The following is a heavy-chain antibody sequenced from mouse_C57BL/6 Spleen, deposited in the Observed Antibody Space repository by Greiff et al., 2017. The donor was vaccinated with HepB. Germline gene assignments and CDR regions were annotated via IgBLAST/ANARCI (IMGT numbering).Heavy chain of an antibody. CDR3: ARSGGSIHRYFDV. Sequence: VKLQQPGTELVKPGASVKLSCKASGYTFTSYWMHWVKQRPGQGLEWIGNINPSNGGTNYNEKFKSKATLTVDKSSSTAYMQLSSLTSEDSAVYYCARSGGSIHRYFDVWGTGTTVTVSS. J-gene: IGHJ1*03. D-gene: IGHD1-1*01. V-gene: IGHV1-53*01. CDR1: GYTFTSYW. CDR2: INPSNGGT.